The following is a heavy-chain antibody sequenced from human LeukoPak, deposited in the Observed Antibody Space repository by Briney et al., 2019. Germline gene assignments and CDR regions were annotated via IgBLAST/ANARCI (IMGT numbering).Heavy chain of an antibody. CDR1: GGSISSYY. V-gene: IGHV4-34*01. D-gene: IGHD1-26*01. CDR2: INHSGST. Sequence: SGTLSLTCTVSGGSISSYYWSWIRQPPGKGLEWIGEINHSGSTNYNPSLKSRVTISVDTSKNQFSLKLSSVTAADTAVYYCASPPPAIVGATTGGYWGQGTLVTVSS. CDR3: ASPPPAIVGATTGGY. J-gene: IGHJ4*02.